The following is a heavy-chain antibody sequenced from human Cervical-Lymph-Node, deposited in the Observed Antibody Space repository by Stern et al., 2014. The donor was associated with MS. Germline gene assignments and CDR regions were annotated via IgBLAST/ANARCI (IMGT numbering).Heavy chain of an antibody. V-gene: IGHV1-69*09. J-gene: IGHJ5*02. CDR1: GGTFSSSYA. Sequence: QLVQSGAEVKKPGSSMNVSCKTSGGTFSSSYAITWMRQAPGQGLEWMGRIIPILGLANYAEKFQGRVIITADKSTSTTYMELSSLTSEDTAVYYCARGVVSNRAAATLHNLFDPWGQGTLVTVSS. CDR2: IIPILGLA. CDR3: ARGVVSNRAAATLHNLFDP. D-gene: IGHD2-15*01.